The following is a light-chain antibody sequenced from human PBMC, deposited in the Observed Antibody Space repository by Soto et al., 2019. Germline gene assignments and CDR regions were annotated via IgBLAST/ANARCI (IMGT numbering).Light chain of an antibody. J-gene: IGKJ4*01. CDR1: QTISSW. V-gene: IGKV1-5*01. CDR2: DAA. Sequence: DIQMTQSPSTLSGYVGDRVTITCRASQTISSWLAWYQQKPGKSPKLLIFDAANLEAGVPSRFSGSGSGTEFTFTITSLQPEDVATYYCQQYENLPLTFGGGTKVDIK. CDR3: QQYENLPLT.